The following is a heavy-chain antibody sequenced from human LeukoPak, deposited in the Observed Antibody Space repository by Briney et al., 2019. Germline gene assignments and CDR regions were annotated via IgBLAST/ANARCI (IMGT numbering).Heavy chain of an antibody. Sequence: GGSLRLSCAASGFTFSDYYMSWIRQAPGKGLEWVSYISSSGSTIYYADSVKARFIISRDNAKNSLSLQMDSLRAEDTAVYYCVRDGGVSGYDLLDYWGQGTLVTVSS. D-gene: IGHD5-12*01. CDR1: GFTFSDYY. V-gene: IGHV3-11*04. J-gene: IGHJ4*02. CDR2: ISSSGSTI. CDR3: VRDGGVSGYDLLDY.